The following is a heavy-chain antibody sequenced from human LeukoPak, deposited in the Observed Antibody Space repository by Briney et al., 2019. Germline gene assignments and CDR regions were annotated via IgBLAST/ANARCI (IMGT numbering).Heavy chain of an antibody. V-gene: IGHV3-23*01. CDR2: IIYSGGAT. CDR3: AKDGLYYDGSEHVYYFDS. CDR1: GFTFSRSA. Sequence: PGGSLRLSCAASGFTFSRSAMTWVRQGPGTGLEFVASIIYSGGATYYADSVKGRFTISRDNSKNTLCLQMNSPRAEDTALYYCAKDGLYYDGSEHVYYFDSWGQGTLVTVSS. D-gene: IGHD3-22*01. J-gene: IGHJ4*02.